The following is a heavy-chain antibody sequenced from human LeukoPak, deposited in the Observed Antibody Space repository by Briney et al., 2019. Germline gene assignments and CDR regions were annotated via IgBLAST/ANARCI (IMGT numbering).Heavy chain of an antibody. J-gene: IGHJ6*02. CDR3: ATREYYYYYGMDV. V-gene: IGHV3-48*02. Sequence: PGGSLRLSCAASGFTFGSYSMNWVRQAPGKGLEWVSYISSTSGTIYYADSVKGRFTISRDNAKNSLYLQMNSLRDEDTAVYYCATREYYYYYGMDVWGQGTTVTVSS. CDR1: GFTFGSYS. CDR2: ISSTSGTI.